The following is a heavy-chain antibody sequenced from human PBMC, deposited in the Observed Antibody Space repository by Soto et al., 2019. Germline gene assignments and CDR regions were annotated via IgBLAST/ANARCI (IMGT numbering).Heavy chain of an antibody. CDR2: IRQDGSET. Sequence: ELQLVESGGGLVQPGGSLRLSCTVSGFIFRNYWMAWARQAPGKGLQWVAVIRQDGSETHYVDSVRGRFTISRDNAKNSLYLVMNSLRADDTAIYYCTRDWDYWGQGILVSVSS. J-gene: IGHJ4*02. CDR3: TRDWDY. V-gene: IGHV3-7*01. CDR1: GFIFRNYW.